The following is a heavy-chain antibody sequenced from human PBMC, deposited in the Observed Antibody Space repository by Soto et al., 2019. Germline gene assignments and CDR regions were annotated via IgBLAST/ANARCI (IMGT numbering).Heavy chain of an antibody. CDR2: ISSSSSYI. D-gene: IGHD3-22*01. V-gene: IGHV3-21*01. CDR3: ARDLGYYDSSGYYLS. CDR1: GFTFSSYS. Sequence: LRLSCAASGFTFSSYSMNWVRQAPGKGLEWVSSISSSSSYIYYADSVKGRFTISRDNAKNSLYLQMNSLRAEDTAVYYCARDLGYYDSSGYYLSWGQGTLVTVSS. J-gene: IGHJ5*02.